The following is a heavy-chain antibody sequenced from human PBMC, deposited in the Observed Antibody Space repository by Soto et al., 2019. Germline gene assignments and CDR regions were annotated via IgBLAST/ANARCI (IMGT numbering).Heavy chain of an antibody. D-gene: IGHD5-18*01. V-gene: IGHV4-39*01. Sequence: SETLSLTCTVSGGSISSSSYYWGWIRQPPGKGLEWIGSIYYSGSTYYNPSLKSRVYISVDTSKNQFSLKLSSVTAADTAVYYCARQTSGGYSYGFPYYYYGMDVWGQGTTVTVSS. CDR2: IYYSGST. J-gene: IGHJ6*02. CDR3: ARQTSGGYSYGFPYYYYGMDV. CDR1: GGSISSSSYY.